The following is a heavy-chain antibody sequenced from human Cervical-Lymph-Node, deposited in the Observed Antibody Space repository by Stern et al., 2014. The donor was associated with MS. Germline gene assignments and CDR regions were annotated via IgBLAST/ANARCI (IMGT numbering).Heavy chain of an antibody. Sequence: VQLVQSGPGLVKPSQTLSLTCTVSGGSISSSGYYWSWIRQPADKGLEWIGRIHDSGSTYYNPSLKSRVTKSMDTAKNPFSLKMTFGTAADTAVYYCATTRWDLFTWNWFDPWGQGTLVTVSS. CDR3: ATTRWDLFTWNWFDP. V-gene: IGHV4-61*02. D-gene: IGHD1-26*01. J-gene: IGHJ5*02. CDR1: GGSISSSGYY. CDR2: IHDSGST.